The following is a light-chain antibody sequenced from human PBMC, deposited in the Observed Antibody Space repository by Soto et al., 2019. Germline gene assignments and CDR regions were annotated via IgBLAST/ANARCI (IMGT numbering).Light chain of an antibody. V-gene: IGKV3-15*01. CDR1: QSVSSN. J-gene: IGKJ4*01. Sequence: EIVMTQSPATLSVSPGERATLSCRASQSVSSNLAWYQQKPGQAPRLLIYGASTRATGIPARFSGSGSGTDFTLTISSLQSEDFAVYDCQQYNNWPTLTFGGGTKVDIX. CDR3: QQYNNWPTLT. CDR2: GAS.